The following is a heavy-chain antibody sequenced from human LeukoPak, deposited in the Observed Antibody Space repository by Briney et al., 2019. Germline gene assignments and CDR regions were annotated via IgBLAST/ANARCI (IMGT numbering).Heavy chain of an antibody. J-gene: IGHJ1*01. V-gene: IGHV4-39*01. CDR2: IYYSGST. CDR3: ARHERLEYFHH. CDR1: GGSISSYY. D-gene: IGHD1-1*01. Sequence: PSETLSLTCTVSGGSISSYYWGWIRQPPGKGLEWIGSIYYSGSTYYKPSLKSRVTISVDTSKNQFSLKLTSVTAADTAVYYCARHERLEYFHHWGQGTLVTVSS.